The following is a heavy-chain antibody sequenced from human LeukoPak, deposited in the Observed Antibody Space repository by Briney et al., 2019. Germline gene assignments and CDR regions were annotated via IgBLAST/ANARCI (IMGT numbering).Heavy chain of an antibody. CDR2: ISDSGDYT. J-gene: IGHJ4*02. V-gene: IGHV3-23*01. CDR1: GFTFSTCG. D-gene: IGHD1-26*01. CDR3: AKDQRPRGNYGYFDY. Sequence: GGSLRLSCAASGFTFSTCGMSWVPQAPGKGVEWVSSISDSGDYTYYADSVKGRFSISRDNSKNTLYLQMDRLRAEDTAVYYCAKDQRPRGNYGYFDYWGQGTLVTVSS.